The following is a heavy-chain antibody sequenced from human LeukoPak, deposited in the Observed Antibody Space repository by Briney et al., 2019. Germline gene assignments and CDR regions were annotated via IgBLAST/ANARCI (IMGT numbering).Heavy chain of an antibody. CDR2: INPNSGGT. CDR3: ARGPHWDPHFDY. CDR1: GYTFTGYY. V-gene: IGHV1-2*02. D-gene: IGHD7-27*01. J-gene: IGHJ4*02. Sequence: ASVKVSCKASGYTFTGYYMHWVRQAPGQGLEWMGWINPNSGGTNYAQKFQGRVTMTRDTSISTAYMELSGLRSDDTAVYYCARGPHWDPHFDYWGQGTLVTVSS.